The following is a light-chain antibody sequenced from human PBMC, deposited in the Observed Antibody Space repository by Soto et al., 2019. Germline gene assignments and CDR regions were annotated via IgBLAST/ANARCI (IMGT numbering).Light chain of an antibody. Sequence: QSVLTQPPSASGTPGQRVTISCSGSSSNIGSNYVYWYQQLPGTAPKLLIYRNSQRPSGVPDRFSGSKSGTSASLAISGLRSEDEADYYCAAWDDRLSVLFGGGTKLTVL. J-gene: IGLJ3*02. V-gene: IGLV1-47*01. CDR3: AAWDDRLSVL. CDR2: RNS. CDR1: SSNIGSNY.